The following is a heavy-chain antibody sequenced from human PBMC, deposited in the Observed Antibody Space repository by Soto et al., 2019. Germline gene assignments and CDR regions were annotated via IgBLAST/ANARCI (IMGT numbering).Heavy chain of an antibody. CDR1: NTSISSSNW. V-gene: IGHV4-4*02. CDR2: IYHTGRT. Sequence: QVQLQESGPSLVKPSGTLSLTCVITNTSISSSNWWSWVRQAPGKGLEWIGEIYHTGRTNYAPSLKSRVTMSIDKSNNRFSLSLTSLTAADTAVYYCVRDEAHYDILTGSSLGRAFDIWGQGSMVTVSS. J-gene: IGHJ3*02. CDR3: VRDEAHYDILTGSSLGRAFDI. D-gene: IGHD3-9*01.